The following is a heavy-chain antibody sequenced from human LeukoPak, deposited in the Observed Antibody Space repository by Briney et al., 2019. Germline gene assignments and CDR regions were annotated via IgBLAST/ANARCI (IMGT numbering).Heavy chain of an antibody. Sequence: PGGSLRLSCAASGFTFSSYSMNWVRQAPGKGLEWVSYISSSSNTIYYADSVKGRFTISRDNAKNSLYLQMNSLRAEDTAVYYCARVGIQLCVDYWGQGTLVTVSP. CDR2: ISSSSNTI. V-gene: IGHV3-48*01. CDR3: ARVGIQLCVDY. D-gene: IGHD5-18*01. CDR1: GFTFSSYS. J-gene: IGHJ4*02.